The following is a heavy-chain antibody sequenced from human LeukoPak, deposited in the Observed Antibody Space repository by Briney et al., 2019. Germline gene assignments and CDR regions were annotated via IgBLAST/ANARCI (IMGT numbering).Heavy chain of an antibody. CDR2: ISAYNGNT. V-gene: IGHV1-18*01. CDR1: GYTFTSYG. J-gene: IGHJ4*02. CDR3: ARVALRAVAGISDY. D-gene: IGHD6-19*01. Sequence: ASVKVSCKASGYTFTSYGISWVRQAPGQGLEWMGWISAYNGNTNYAQKLQGRVTMTTDTSTSTAYMELRSLRSDDTAVYYCARVALRAVAGISDYWGQGTLVTVSS.